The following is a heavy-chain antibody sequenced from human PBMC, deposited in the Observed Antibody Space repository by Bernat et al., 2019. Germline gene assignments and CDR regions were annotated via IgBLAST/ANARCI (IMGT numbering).Heavy chain of an antibody. V-gene: IGHV3-74*01. Sequence: EVQLVESGGGLVQPGGSLRLSCAASGFTFSNYWMHWVRQAPGKGLVWVSRIKSDGSTTNYADSVKGRFTIARDNAKNTLFLQMNSLRAEDTAVYYCARGNLGGWFDPWGQGTLVTVSS. J-gene: IGHJ5*02. CDR3: ARGNLGGWFDP. CDR1: GFTFSNYW. CDR2: IKSDGSTT. D-gene: IGHD3-10*01.